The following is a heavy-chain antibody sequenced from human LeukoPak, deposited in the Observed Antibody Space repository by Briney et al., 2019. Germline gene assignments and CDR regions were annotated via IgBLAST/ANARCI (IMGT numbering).Heavy chain of an antibody. CDR1: GGSISSGDYY. CDR3: ARYKPRLGGFDY. Sequence: PSQTPSLTCTVSGGSISSGDYYWSWIRQPPGKGLEWIGYIYYSGSTYYNPSLKSRVTISVDTSKNQFSLKLSSVTAADTAVYYCARYKPRLGGFDYWGQGTLVTVSS. D-gene: IGHD3-16*01. V-gene: IGHV4-30-4*01. J-gene: IGHJ4*02. CDR2: IYYSGST.